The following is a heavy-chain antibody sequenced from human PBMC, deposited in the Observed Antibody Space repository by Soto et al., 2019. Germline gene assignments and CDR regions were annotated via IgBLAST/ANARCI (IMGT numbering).Heavy chain of an antibody. V-gene: IGHV3-30*18. Sequence: AGSLRLSCAASGFTFSSYGMHWVRQAPGKGLEWVAVISYDGSNKYYADSVKGRFTISRDNSKNTLYLQMNSLRAEDTAVYYCAKASFGYYDSSGYYFDYWGQGTLVTVSS. CDR2: ISYDGSNK. CDR3: AKASFGYYDSSGYYFDY. J-gene: IGHJ4*02. D-gene: IGHD3-22*01. CDR1: GFTFSSYG.